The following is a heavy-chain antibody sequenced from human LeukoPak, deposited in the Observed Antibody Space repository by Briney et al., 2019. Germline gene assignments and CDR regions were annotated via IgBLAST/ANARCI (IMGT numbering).Heavy chain of an antibody. J-gene: IGHJ4*02. V-gene: IGHV3-30*02. CDR2: IRYDGSNK. Sequence: GGSLRLPCAASGFSFSTYGMHWVRQAPGKGLEWVAHIRYDGSNKDYADSAKGRFTISRDNSKNTLYLQMDSLRAGDTAVYYCAKDPCSSTTCYASLNYWGQGTLVTVSS. D-gene: IGHD2-2*01. CDR1: GFSFSTYG. CDR3: AKDPCSSTTCYASLNY.